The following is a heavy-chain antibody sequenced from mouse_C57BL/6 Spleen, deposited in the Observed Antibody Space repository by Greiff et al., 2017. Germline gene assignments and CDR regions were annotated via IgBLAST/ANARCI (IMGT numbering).Heavy chain of an antibody. D-gene: IGHD2-1*01. CDR3: ATIYYGNPAWFAY. J-gene: IGHJ3*01. Sequence: QVQLKQSGAELVRPGASVKLSCKASGYTFTDYYINWVKQRPGQGLEWIARIYPGSGNTYYNEKFKGKATLTAEKSSSTAYMQLSSLTSDDSAVYFCATIYYGNPAWFAYWGQGTLVTVSA. V-gene: IGHV1-76*01. CDR2: IYPGSGNT. CDR1: GYTFTDYY.